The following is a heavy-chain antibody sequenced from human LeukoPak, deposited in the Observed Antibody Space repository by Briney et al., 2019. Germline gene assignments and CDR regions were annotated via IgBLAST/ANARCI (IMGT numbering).Heavy chain of an antibody. J-gene: IGHJ5*02. CDR3: ARGFYDSSGYSNCFDP. V-gene: IGHV4-59*01. CDR1: GDSISSSY. CDR2: IYYTGTT. Sequence: SETLCLTCTVSGDSISSSYWSWIRQPPGKTLEWIGYIYYTGTTNYNPSLKSRVTMSIDTSKNQFSLNLNSVTAADTAVYYCARGFYDSSGYSNCFDPWGQGTLITVSS. D-gene: IGHD3-22*01.